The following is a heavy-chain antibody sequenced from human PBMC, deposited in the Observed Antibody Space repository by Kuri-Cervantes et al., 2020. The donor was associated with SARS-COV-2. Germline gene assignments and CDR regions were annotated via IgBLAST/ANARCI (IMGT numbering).Heavy chain of an antibody. D-gene: IGHD3-3*01. V-gene: IGHV3-30-3*01. Sequence: LSLTCAASGFTFSSYAMHWVRQAPGKGLEWVAVISYDGSNKYYADSVKGRFTISRDNSKNTLYLQMNSLRAEDTAVYYCARARLEWLPDAFDIWGQGTMVTVSS. CDR2: ISYDGSNK. CDR3: ARARLEWLPDAFDI. J-gene: IGHJ3*02. CDR1: GFTFSSYA.